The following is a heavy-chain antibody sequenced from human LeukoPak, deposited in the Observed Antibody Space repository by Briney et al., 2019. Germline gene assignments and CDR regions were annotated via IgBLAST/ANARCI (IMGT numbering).Heavy chain of an antibody. D-gene: IGHD6-13*01. CDR3: ARGGIAARPWFDP. Sequence: PSETLSLTCNVSGDSITSGTYYWRWIRQPAGKGLEWIVRIHTSGSTNQNPSLKSRVTISVDTSKNQFSLKLSSVTAADTAVYYCARGGIAARPWFDPWGQGTLVTVCS. V-gene: IGHV4-61*02. J-gene: IGHJ5*02. CDR2: IHTSGST. CDR1: GDSITSGTYY.